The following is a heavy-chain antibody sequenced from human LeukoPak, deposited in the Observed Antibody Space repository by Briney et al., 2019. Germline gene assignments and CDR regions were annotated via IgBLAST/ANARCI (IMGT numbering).Heavy chain of an antibody. CDR2: INPNSGGT. Sequence: GASVRVSCKASGYTFTGYYMHWVRQAPGQGLEWMGWINPNSGGTNYAQKFQGRVTMTRDTSISTAYMELCRLRSDDTAVYYCARARPSYSGSYYFDYWGQGTLVTVSS. CDR1: GYTFTGYY. V-gene: IGHV1-2*02. CDR3: ARARPSYSGSYYFDY. D-gene: IGHD1-26*01. J-gene: IGHJ4*02.